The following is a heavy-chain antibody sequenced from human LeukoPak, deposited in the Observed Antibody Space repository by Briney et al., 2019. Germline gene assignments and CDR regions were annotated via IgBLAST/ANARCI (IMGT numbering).Heavy chain of an antibody. CDR2: ITSSTGT. D-gene: IGHD3-10*01. CDR1: GFTFSSYS. Sequence: GGSLRLSCAASGFTFSSYSMNWVRQAPGKGLEWVSYITSSTGTKYADSVKGRFTVSRDNAKNSLYLQMNSLRDEDTAVYYCARGGIVRGSIDGYFDYWGQGTLVTVSS. J-gene: IGHJ4*02. CDR3: ARGGIVRGSIDGYFDY. V-gene: IGHV3-48*02.